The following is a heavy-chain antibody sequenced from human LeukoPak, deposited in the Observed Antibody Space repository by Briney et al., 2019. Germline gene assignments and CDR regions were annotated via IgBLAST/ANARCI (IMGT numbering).Heavy chain of an antibody. V-gene: IGHV1-69*13. CDR1: GGTFSSYA. CDR2: IIPIFGTA. J-gene: IGHJ3*02. D-gene: IGHD3-10*01. CDR3: ARPSYYGSGSSDAFDI. Sequence: SVKVSCKASGGTFSSYAISWVRQAPGQGLEWVGGIIPIFGTANYAQKFQGRVTITADESTSTAYMELSSLRSEDTAVYYCARPSYYGSGSSDAFDIWGQGTMVTVSS.